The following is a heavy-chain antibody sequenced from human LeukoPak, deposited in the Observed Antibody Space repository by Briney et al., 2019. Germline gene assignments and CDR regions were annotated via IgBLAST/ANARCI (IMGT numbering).Heavy chain of an antibody. J-gene: IGHJ4*02. V-gene: IGHV3-7*01. CDR3: ARDKIVGATNFDF. D-gene: IGHD1-26*01. CDR2: MKQDGSEK. Sequence: GGSLRLSCAASGFTFSDYWMSWVRQVSGKGLEWVANMKQDGSEKYYVDSVKGRFTISRDNAKNSLYLQMNSLRAEDTAVYYCARDKIVGATNFDFWGQGTLVTVSS. CDR1: GFTFSDYW.